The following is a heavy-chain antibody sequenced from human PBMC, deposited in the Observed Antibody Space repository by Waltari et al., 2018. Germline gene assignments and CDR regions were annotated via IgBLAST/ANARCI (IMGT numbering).Heavy chain of an antibody. J-gene: IGHJ1*01. CDR3: ARDGGYSSGWFSRSAEYFQH. CDR1: GGSISSYY. Sequence: QVQLQESGPGLVKPSETLSLTCTVSGGSISSYYWSWIRQPAGKGLEWIGRIYTSGSTNYNPSLKSRVTISVDTSKNQFSLKLSSVTAADTAVYYCARDGGYSSGWFSRSAEYFQHWGQGTLVTVSS. CDR2: IYTSGST. D-gene: IGHD6-19*01. V-gene: IGHV4-4*07.